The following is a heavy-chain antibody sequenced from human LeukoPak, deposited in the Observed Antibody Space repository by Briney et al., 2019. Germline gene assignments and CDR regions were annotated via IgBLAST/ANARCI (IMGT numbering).Heavy chain of an antibody. CDR1: GGTFSSYT. D-gene: IGHD6-13*01. V-gene: IGHV1-69*04. J-gene: IGHJ2*01. CDR3: ARDHGASAAAAVRYFDL. CDR2: IIPILGIA. Sequence: ASVKVSCKASGGTFSSYTISWVRQAPGQGLEWMGRIIPILGIANYAQKFQGRVTITADESTSTAYMELSSLRSEDTAVYYCARDHGASAAAAVRYFDLWGRGTLVTVSS.